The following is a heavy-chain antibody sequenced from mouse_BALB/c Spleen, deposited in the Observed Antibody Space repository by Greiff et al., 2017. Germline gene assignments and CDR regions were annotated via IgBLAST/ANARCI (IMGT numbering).Heavy chain of an antibody. Sequence: EVQLQQSGPGLVKPSQSLSLTCTVTGYSITSDYAWNWIRQFPGNKLEWMGYISYSGSTSYNPSLKSRISITRDTSKNQFFLQLNSVTTEDTATYYCARDGLDYWGQGTTRTVSA. D-gene: IGHD2-3*01. CDR3: ARDGLDY. J-gene: IGHJ2*01. CDR2: ISYSGST. CDR1: GYSITSDYA. V-gene: IGHV3-2*02.